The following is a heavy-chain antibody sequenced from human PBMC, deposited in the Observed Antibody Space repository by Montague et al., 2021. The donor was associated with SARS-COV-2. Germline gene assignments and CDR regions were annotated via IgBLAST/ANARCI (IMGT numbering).Heavy chain of an antibody. Sequence: SLRLSCAASGFPFSSYSMNWVRQAPGKGLEWVSSISSSSSYIYYADSVKGRFAISRDNAKNSLYLQMNSLRAEDTAVYYCARVPRIRFMENYYYYMDVWG. CDR2: ISSSSSYI. D-gene: IGHD3-16*01. CDR3: ARVPRIRFMENYYYYMDV. CDR1: GFPFSSYS. J-gene: IGHJ6*03. V-gene: IGHV3-21*01.